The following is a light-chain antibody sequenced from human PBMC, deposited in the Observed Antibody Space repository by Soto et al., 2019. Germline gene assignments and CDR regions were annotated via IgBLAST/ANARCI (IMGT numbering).Light chain of an antibody. CDR3: FLDAGTHV. J-gene: IGLJ1*01. Sequence: QSALTQPRSVSGSPGQSVTISCTGTSSDVGAYDYVSWYQQHPGKAPKLMLHDVNKRPSGVPDRFSGSKSGNTASLTISGLRPVDEADYYCFLDAGTHVFGTATKVTVL. V-gene: IGLV2-11*01. CDR2: DVN. CDR1: SSDVGAYDY.